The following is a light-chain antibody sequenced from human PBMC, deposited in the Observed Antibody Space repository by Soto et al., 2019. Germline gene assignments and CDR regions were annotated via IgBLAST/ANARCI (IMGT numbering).Light chain of an antibody. CDR2: GAS. V-gene: IGKV3-20*01. CDR3: QQYASSPLT. Sequence: EIVLTQSPGTLSLSPGERATLSCRASQTVGKNYLAWYQQKPGQTPRLLIHGASNRATGIPDRISGSGSGTDFTLIISRLEPEDFEVYYCQQYASSPLTFGGGTKVEIK. CDR1: QTVGKNY. J-gene: IGKJ4*01.